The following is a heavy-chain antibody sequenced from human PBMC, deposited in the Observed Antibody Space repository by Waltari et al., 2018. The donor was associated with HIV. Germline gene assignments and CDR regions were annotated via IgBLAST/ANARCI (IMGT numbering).Heavy chain of an antibody. CDR1: GGSFSGYY. CDR2: INHSGFT. Sequence: QVQLQQWGAGLLKPSETLSLTCAVYGGSFSGYYWSWIRQPPGKGLEGIGEINHSGFTNYSPSLKSRVTISVDTSKNQFSLKLRSVTAADTAMYYCARGTPTTVTTQWGQGTLVTVSS. V-gene: IGHV4-34*01. J-gene: IGHJ4*02. D-gene: IGHD4-17*01. CDR3: ARGTPTTVTTQ.